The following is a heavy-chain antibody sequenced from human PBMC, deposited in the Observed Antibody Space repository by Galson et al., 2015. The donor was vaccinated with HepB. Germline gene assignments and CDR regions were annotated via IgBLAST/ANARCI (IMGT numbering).Heavy chain of an antibody. D-gene: IGHD1-26*01. Sequence: SNGDSTYYANSVKGRFTISRDNSKNTLYLQMGSLRPDDTAVYYCARKGDDSGSYHFDYWGQGTLVTVSS. CDR3: ARKGDDSGSYHFDY. J-gene: IGHJ4*02. CDR2: SNGDST. V-gene: IGHV3-64*01.